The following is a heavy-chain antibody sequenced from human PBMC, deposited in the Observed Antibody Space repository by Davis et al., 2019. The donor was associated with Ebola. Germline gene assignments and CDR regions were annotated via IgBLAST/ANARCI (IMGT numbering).Heavy chain of an antibody. D-gene: IGHD6-13*01. Sequence: GESLKISCAASGFTFSSYAMSWVRQAPGKGLEWVSAISGSGGSTYYADSVKGRFTISRDNSKNTLYLQMNSLRAEDTAVYYCAKDLSSIAAAGNDYWGQGTLVTVSS. J-gene: IGHJ4*02. CDR1: GFTFSSYA. CDR2: ISGSGGST. V-gene: IGHV3-23*01. CDR3: AKDLSSIAAAGNDY.